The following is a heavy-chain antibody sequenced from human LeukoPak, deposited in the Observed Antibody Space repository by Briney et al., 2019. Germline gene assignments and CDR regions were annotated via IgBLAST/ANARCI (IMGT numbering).Heavy chain of an antibody. CDR3: ANSYSPPHY. CDR1: GFTFSSYW. CDR2: INTDGSDT. V-gene: IGHV3-74*01. D-gene: IGHD3-10*01. J-gene: IGHJ4*02. Sequence: QPGGSLRLSCAASGFTFSSYWMNWVRQAPGKRLVWVSRINTDGSDTTYADSVKGRFTISRDNAKNTLYLQMNSLRAEDSAVYYCANSYSPPHYWGQGTLVTVSS.